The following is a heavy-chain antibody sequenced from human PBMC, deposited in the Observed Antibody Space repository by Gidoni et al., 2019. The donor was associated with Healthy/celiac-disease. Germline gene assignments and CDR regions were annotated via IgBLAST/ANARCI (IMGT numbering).Heavy chain of an antibody. CDR1: GGSISSSSYY. CDR2: IYYSGST. J-gene: IGHJ4*02. V-gene: IGHV4-39*07. Sequence: QLQLQESGPGLVKPSETLSLTCTVSGGSISSSSYYWGWIRQPPGKGLEWIGSIYYSGSTYYNPSLKSRVTISVDTSKNQFSLKLSSVTAADTAVYYCARGIPNVSPMIVVVPQGPYFDYWGQGTLVTVSS. D-gene: IGHD3-22*01. CDR3: ARGIPNVSPMIVVVPQGPYFDY.